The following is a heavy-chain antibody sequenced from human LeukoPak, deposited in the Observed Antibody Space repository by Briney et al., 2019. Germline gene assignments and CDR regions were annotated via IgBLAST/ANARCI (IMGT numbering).Heavy chain of an antibody. Sequence: FRXXPXKGLEWVRFIRTKTYAEPTEYAASVKGRFTFSRDDSNSIAHLQMNSLKPEDTAVYYCSRGLRFPDVWGKGTTVTVSS. D-gene: IGHD3-3*01. V-gene: IGHV3-49*03. CDR3: SRGLRFPDV. J-gene: IGHJ6*04. CDR2: IRTKTYAEPT.